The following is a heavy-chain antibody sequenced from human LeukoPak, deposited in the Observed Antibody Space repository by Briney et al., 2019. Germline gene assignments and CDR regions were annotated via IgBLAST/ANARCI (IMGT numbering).Heavy chain of an antibody. CDR3: AREGAVAGTPQYYFDF. Sequence: GGSLRLSCAASGFIFSNYAMSWVRQAPGKGLELVSTISGGGGDTDYADSVKGRFTISRDNAKNSLYLQMNSLRDEDTAVYYCAREGAVAGTPQYYFDFWAREPWSASPQ. V-gene: IGHV3-23*01. CDR2: ISGGGGDT. J-gene: IGHJ4*02. D-gene: IGHD6-19*01. CDR1: GFIFSNYA.